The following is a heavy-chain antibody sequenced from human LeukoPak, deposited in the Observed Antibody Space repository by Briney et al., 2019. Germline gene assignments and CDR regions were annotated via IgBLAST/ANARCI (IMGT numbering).Heavy chain of an antibody. CDR1: GFTFDDYA. Sequence: GGSLRLSCAASGFTFDDYAMHWVRQAPGKGLEWVSGISWNSGSIGYADSVKGRFTISRDNARSSLFLQMNSLRVEDTAVYYCVRDSYTNTWHFQDKDYWGQGTLVTVSS. CDR2: ISWNSGSI. CDR3: VRDSYTNTWHFQDKDY. V-gene: IGHV3-9*01. D-gene: IGHD2-2*02. J-gene: IGHJ4*02.